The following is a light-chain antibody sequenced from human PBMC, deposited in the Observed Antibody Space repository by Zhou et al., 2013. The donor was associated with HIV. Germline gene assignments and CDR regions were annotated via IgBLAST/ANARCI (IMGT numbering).Light chain of an antibody. CDR3: MQALQTPLT. CDR1: QSLLYGNGYNY. V-gene: IGKV2-28*01. Sequence: DIVMTQSPLSLPVTPGEPASISCRSSQSLLYGNGYNYLNWYLQKPGQSPHLLIYLGSNRAAGVPDRFRGSGSGTDFTLKISRVEAEDVGVYYCMQALQTPLTFGQGTKLEIK. CDR2: LGS. J-gene: IGKJ2*01.